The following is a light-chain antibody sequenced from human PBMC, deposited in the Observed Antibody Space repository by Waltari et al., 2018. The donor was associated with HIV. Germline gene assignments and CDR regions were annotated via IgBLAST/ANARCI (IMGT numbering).Light chain of an antibody. CDR3: SSYSTITASDV. J-gene: IGLJ1*01. Sequence: QSALAPPASVSGSPGQSITISCAGAVVDSGPEIYVSWYQHHPGRAPRLLIYMLSRRPSGVSDRFSGSSSGMSATLTISGLQSDDEAHYYCSSYSTITASDVFGTGTKVTVL. CDR2: MLS. V-gene: IGLV2-14*01. CDR1: VVDSGPEIY.